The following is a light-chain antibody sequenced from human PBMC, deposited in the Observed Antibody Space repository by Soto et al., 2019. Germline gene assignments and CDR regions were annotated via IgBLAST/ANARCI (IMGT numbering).Light chain of an antibody. CDR1: TGAVTSGHY. J-gene: IGLJ2*01. Sequence: AVVTQEPSLTVSPGGTVTLTCGSSTGAVTSGHYPYWFQQKPGQAPRTLIYDTTNKHSWTPARFSGSLVGDKAALTLWGAQPEDEADYYCLLSYNAIRVFGGGTKLTAL. CDR3: LLSYNAIRV. V-gene: IGLV7-46*01. CDR2: DTT.